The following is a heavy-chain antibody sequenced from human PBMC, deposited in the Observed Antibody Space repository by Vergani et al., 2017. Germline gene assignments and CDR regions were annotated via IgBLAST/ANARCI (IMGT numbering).Heavy chain of an antibody. V-gene: IGHV3-23*04. Sequence: EVQLVESGGGLVQPGGSLRLSCAASGFTFSSYAMSWVRQAPGKGLEWVSAISGSGGSTYYADSVKGRFTISRDNSKNTLYLQMNSLRAEDTAVYYCAKGWVVVAATHLYYFDYWGQGTLVTVAS. D-gene: IGHD2-15*01. CDR3: AKGWVVVAATHLYYFDY. CDR2: ISGSGGST. CDR1: GFTFSSYA. J-gene: IGHJ4*02.